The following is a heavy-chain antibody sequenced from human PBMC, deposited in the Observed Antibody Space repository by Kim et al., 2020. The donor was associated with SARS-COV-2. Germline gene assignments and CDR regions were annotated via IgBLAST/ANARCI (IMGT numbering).Heavy chain of an antibody. D-gene: IGHD3-10*01. Sequence: ASVKVSCKASGYTFTSYGISWVRQAPGQGLEWMGWISAYNGNTNYAQKLQGRVTMTTDTSTSTASMELRSLRSDDPAVYYCARDLMVRGVIIMAAWGQGTLVTVSS. CDR3: ARDLMVRGVIIMAA. CDR2: ISAYNGNT. V-gene: IGHV1-18*04. J-gene: IGHJ5*02. CDR1: GYTFTSYG.